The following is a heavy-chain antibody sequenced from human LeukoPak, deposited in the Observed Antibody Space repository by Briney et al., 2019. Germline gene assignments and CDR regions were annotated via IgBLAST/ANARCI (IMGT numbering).Heavy chain of an antibody. Sequence: GGSLRLSCSVSGLTFSNAWMNWVRQAPGKGLEWVGRIKSKSNGGTADYAAPVKGRFTISRDNSKNTLYLQMNSLRAEDTAVYYCAKMGGVAARQMSWFDPWGQGTLVTVSS. CDR1: GLTFSNAW. CDR3: AKMGGVAARQMSWFDP. CDR2: IKSKSNGGTA. D-gene: IGHD6-6*01. V-gene: IGHV3-15*01. J-gene: IGHJ5*02.